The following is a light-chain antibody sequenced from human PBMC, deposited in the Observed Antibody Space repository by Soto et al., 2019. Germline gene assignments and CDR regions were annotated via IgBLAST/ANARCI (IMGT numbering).Light chain of an antibody. CDR2: DNN. CDR1: SSNIGNNY. CDR3: GTWDNSLSAYV. Sequence: QSVLTQPPSVSAAPGQKVTISCSGSSSNIGNNYVSWYQQLPGTAPKLLIYDNNKRPSGIPDRFSGSKSGTSATLGITELQTGDEADYYCGTWDNSLSAYVFGTGTKVTVL. V-gene: IGLV1-51*01. J-gene: IGLJ1*01.